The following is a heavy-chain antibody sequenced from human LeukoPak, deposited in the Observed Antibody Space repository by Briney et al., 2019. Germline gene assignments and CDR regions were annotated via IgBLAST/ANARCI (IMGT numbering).Heavy chain of an antibody. CDR3: AREVAGGWFDP. D-gene: IGHD2-15*01. Sequence: ASVKVSCKASGYTFTGYYMHWVRQAPGQGLEWMGWINPNSGGTNYAQKLQGRVTMTTDTSTSTAYMELRSLKSDDTAVYYCAREVAGGWFDPWGQGTLVTVSS. J-gene: IGHJ5*02. CDR2: INPNSGGT. CDR1: GYTFTGYY. V-gene: IGHV1-2*02.